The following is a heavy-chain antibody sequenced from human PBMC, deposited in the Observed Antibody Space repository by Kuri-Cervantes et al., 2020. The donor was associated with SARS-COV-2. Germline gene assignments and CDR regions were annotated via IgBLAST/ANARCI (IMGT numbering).Heavy chain of an antibody. D-gene: IGHD3-22*01. J-gene: IGHJ4*02. V-gene: IGHV4-34*01. CDR2: INHSGST. Sequence: ESLKISCAAYGGSFSGYYWSWIRQPPGKGLEWIGEINHSGSTNYNPSLKSRVTISVDTSKNQFSLKLSSVTAADTAVYYCARATYYYDSSGYYSDYWGQGTLVTVSS. CDR3: ARATYYYDSSGYYSDY. CDR1: GGSFSGYY.